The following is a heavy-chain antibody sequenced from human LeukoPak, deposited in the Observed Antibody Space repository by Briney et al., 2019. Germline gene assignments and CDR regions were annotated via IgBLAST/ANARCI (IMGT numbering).Heavy chain of an antibody. D-gene: IGHD4-23*01. Sequence: SVKVSCKASGGTFSSYTISWVRQAPGQGLEWMGRIIPILGIANYAQKFQGRVTITADKSTSTAYMELSSLRCEDTAVCYCASRGYGGNLRGFDYWGQGTLVTVSS. CDR1: GGTFSSYT. V-gene: IGHV1-69*02. J-gene: IGHJ4*02. CDR2: IIPILGIA. CDR3: ASRGYGGNLRGFDY.